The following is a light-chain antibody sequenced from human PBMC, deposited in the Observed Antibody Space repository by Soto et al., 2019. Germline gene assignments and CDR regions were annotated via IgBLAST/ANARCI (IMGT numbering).Light chain of an antibody. J-gene: IGKJ1*01. CDR1: QSVSSN. Sequence: EIVMTQSPATLSVSPGERATLSCRASQSVSSNLAWYQQKPGQAPRLLIYGASTRATGIPARFSGSGSGTVCTLTISSLQSEDFAVYYCQQYNNWPPWTFGQGTKVDIK. CDR2: GAS. V-gene: IGKV3-15*01. CDR3: QQYNNWPPWT.